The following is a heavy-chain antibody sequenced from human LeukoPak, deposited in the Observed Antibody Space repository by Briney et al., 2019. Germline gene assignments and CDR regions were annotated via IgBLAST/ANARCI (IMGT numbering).Heavy chain of an antibody. J-gene: IGHJ6*03. D-gene: IGHD3-9*01. CDR1: GYTFTSYY. V-gene: IGHV1-8*03. CDR2: MNPNSGNT. CDR3: ARGPLDWLLSEDNYYYYYMDV. Sequence: GASVKVSCKASGYTFTSYYMHWVRQAPGQGLEWMGWMNPNSGNTGYAQKFQGRVTITRNTSISTAYMELSSLRSEDTAVYYCARGPLDWLLSEDNYYYYYMDVWGKGTTVTVSS.